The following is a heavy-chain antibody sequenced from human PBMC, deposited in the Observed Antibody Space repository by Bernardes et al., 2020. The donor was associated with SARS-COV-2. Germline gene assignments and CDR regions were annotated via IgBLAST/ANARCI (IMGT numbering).Heavy chain of an antibody. J-gene: IGHJ4*02. V-gene: IGHV4-39*01. CDR2: IYYSGST. CDR1: GGSISSSSYY. D-gene: IGHD3-22*01. CDR3: ARLIENYYDSSADY. Sequence: SEPLSLTCTVSGGSISSSSYYWGWLRQPPGKGLEWIGSIYYSGSTYYNPSLKSRVTISVDTSKNQFSLKLSSVTAADTAVYYCARLIENYYDSSADYWGQGTLVTVSS.